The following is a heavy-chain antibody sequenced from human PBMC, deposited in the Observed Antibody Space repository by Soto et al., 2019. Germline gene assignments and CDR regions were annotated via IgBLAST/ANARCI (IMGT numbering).Heavy chain of an antibody. CDR2: INHSGST. V-gene: IGHV4-34*01. D-gene: IGHD6-13*01. Sequence: SETLSLTCAVYGGSFSGYYWSWIRQPPGKGLEWIGEINHSGSTNYNPSLKSRVTISVDTSKNQFSLKLSSVTAADTAVYYCARGMEGAAATEGYWGQGTLVTVSS. CDR1: GGSFSGYY. CDR3: ARGMEGAAATEGY. J-gene: IGHJ4*02.